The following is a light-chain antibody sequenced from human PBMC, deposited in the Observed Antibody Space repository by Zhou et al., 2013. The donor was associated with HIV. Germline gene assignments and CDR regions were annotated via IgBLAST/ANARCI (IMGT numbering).Light chain of an antibody. V-gene: IGKV3-20*01. CDR2: GAS. J-gene: IGKJ4*01. CDR1: QSVSSN. Sequence: EIVMTQSPATLSVSPGERATLSCRASQSVSSNLAWYQQKPGQAPRLLIYGASSRATGIPDRFSGSGSGTDFTLTISRLEPEDFAVYYCQQYGSSPSTFGGGTKVE. CDR3: QQYGSSPST.